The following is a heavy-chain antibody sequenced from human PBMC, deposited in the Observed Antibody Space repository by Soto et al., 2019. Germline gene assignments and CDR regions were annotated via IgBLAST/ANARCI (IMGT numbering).Heavy chain of an antibody. Sequence: ASVKVSCKASGYTFTSYDINWVRQATGQGLERMGWMNPNSGNTGYAQKFQGRVTMTRNTSISTAYMELSSLRSEDTAAYYCARGRMVRGVIINYYYYMDVWGKGTTVTVSS. CDR3: ARGRMVRGVIINYYYYMDV. V-gene: IGHV1-8*01. J-gene: IGHJ6*03. CDR2: MNPNSGNT. D-gene: IGHD3-10*01. CDR1: GYTFTSYD.